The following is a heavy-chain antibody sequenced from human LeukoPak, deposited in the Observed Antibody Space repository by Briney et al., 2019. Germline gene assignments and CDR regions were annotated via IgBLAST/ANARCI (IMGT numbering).Heavy chain of an antibody. CDR3: AKVVRISSATTVTPEEH. D-gene: IGHD4-17*01. Sequence: LSLTCAVSGGSISSSNWWSWVRQPPGKGLEWVAIISYDGSNEYYADSVKGRFTISRDNSKNTLYLQMNSLRAEDTAVYYCAKVVRISSATTVTPEEHWGQGTLVTVSS. V-gene: IGHV3-30*18. J-gene: IGHJ1*01. CDR1: GGSISSSN. CDR2: ISYDGSNE.